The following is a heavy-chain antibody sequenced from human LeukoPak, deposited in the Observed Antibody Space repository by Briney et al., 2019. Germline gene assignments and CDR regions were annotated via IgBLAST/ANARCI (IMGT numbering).Heavy chain of an antibody. D-gene: IGHD1-14*01. CDR3: AKGNGSRRTSDY. CDR1: GFTFSSYA. Sequence: GGSLRLSCAASGFTFSSYAMSSVRQSPGKRLEWFSGISGSVSSTDYADSVKGRFTISRDNSKNPLSLKMNSLRAADTAVYYCAKGNGSRRTSDYSGQGTMVTVSS. CDR2: ISGSVSST. V-gene: IGHV3-23*01. J-gene: IGHJ4*02.